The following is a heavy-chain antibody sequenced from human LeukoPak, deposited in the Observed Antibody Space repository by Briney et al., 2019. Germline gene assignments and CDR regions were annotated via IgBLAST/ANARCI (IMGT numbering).Heavy chain of an antibody. Sequence: GGSLRLSCAASGFTVSSNYMSWVRQAPGKGLEWVSVIYSGGGTYYADSVKGRFTISRDDSKNTVYLQMNSLRAEDTAVYYCAKLGDTAMVQQQLGNHAGFDYWGQGTLVTVSS. CDR2: IYSGGGT. J-gene: IGHJ4*02. CDR3: AKLGDTAMVQQQLGNHAGFDY. D-gene: IGHD5-18*01. CDR1: GFTVSSNY. V-gene: IGHV3-66*01.